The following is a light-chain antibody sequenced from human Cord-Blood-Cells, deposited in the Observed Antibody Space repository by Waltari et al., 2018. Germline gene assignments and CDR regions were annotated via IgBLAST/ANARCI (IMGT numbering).Light chain of an antibody. V-gene: IGKV1-39*01. CDR3: QQSYSTPPT. Sequence: DIQMTQSPSSLSASVGDRVTITCRASQSISSYLNRYQKKPGKAPKLMIYAASSLQSGVPSRFSGSGSGTDFTLTISSLQPEDFATYYCQQSYSTPPTFGQGTKVEIK. CDR2: AAS. J-gene: IGKJ1*01. CDR1: QSISSY.